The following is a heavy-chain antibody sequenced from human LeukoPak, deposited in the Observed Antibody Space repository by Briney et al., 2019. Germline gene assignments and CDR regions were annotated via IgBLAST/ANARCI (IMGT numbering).Heavy chain of an antibody. CDR2: VYYSGTT. Sequence: SETLSLTCSVSGGSTSSSDYWWGCIRQPPGKGLEWIGSVYYSGTTHYNPSLKSRVTKSIDTSKNQFSLKLTSLTAADTALYYCARQVGTGRWSFDYWGQGSLVTVSS. CDR3: ARQVGTGRWSFDY. D-gene: IGHD4-23*01. J-gene: IGHJ4*02. V-gene: IGHV4-39*01. CDR1: GGSTSSSDYW.